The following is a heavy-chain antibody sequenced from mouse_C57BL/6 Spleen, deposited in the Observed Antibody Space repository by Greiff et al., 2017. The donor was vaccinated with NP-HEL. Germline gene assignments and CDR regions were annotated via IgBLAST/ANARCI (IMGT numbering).Heavy chain of an antibody. CDR2: ISSGGSYT. Sequence: EVHLVESGGDLVKPGGSLKLSCAASGFTFSSYGMSWVRQTPDKRLEWVATISSGGSYTYYPDSVKGRFTISRDNAKNTLYLQLSRLKSEDTGMYYCAREGNGNYPAWFAYWGQGTLVTVSA. CDR3: AREGNGNYPAWFAY. CDR1: GFTFSSYG. D-gene: IGHD2-1*01. J-gene: IGHJ3*01. V-gene: IGHV5-6*01.